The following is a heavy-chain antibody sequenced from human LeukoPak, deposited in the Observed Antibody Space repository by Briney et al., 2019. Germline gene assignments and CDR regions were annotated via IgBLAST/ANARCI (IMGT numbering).Heavy chain of an antibody. V-gene: IGHV4-59*01. CDR1: GGSISSYY. J-gene: IGHJ6*03. CDR3: ARAGSSGWYAYMDV. D-gene: IGHD6-19*01. Sequence: SETLSLTCTVSGGSISSYYWSWIRQPPGKGLEWIGYIYYSGSTNYNPSLKSRVTISVDTSKNQFSLKLSSVTAADTAVYYCARAGSSGWYAYMDVWDKGTTVTISS. CDR2: IYYSGST.